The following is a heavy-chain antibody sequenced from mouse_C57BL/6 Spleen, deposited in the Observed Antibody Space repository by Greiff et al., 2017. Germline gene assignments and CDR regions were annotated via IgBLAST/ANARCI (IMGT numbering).Heavy chain of an antibody. D-gene: IGHD2-1*01. CDR3: TRFLLN. V-gene: IGHV1-15*01. Sequence: QVQLKESGAELVRPGASVTLSCKASGYTFTDYEMHWVKQTPVHGLEWIGAIDPETGGTAYNQKFKGKAILTADKSSSTAYMELRSLTSEDSAVYYCTRFLLNWGQAPLSQSPQ. CDR1: GYTFTDYE. J-gene: IGHJ2*01. CDR2: IDPETGGT.